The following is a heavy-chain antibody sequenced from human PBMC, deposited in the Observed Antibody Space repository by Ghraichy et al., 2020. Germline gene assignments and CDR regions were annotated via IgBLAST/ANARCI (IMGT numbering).Heavy chain of an antibody. Sequence: GGSLRLSCAASGFTFSTYSMNWVRQAPGKGLEWVSSITSSSDYIYYADSLQGRFTISRDNAKNSLYLQMNNLRVEDTAVYYCARDYCRGGNCLFFDYWGQGTLVTVSS. CDR3: ARDYCRGGNCLFFDY. CDR2: ITSSSDYI. V-gene: IGHV3-21*01. D-gene: IGHD2-15*01. CDR1: GFTFSTYS. J-gene: IGHJ4*02.